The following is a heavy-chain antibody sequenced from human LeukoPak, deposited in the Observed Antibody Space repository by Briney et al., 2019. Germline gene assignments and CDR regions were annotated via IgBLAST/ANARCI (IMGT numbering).Heavy chain of an antibody. V-gene: IGHV3-53*01. Sequence: GGSLRPSCPASGFTVSRNYMSWVRQAPGKGLEWVSVIYSGGSTYFADSVKGRFTISRDNAKNTVYLQMKSLRTEDTAVYYCARGLPNYYGMDVWGQGTTVTVSS. CDR3: ARGLPNYYGMDV. CDR2: IYSGGST. J-gene: IGHJ6*02. CDR1: GFTVSRNY.